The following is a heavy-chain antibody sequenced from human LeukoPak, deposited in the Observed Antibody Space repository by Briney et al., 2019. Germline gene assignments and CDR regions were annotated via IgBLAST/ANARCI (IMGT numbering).Heavy chain of an antibody. J-gene: IGHJ4*02. CDR1: GGSISSYY. D-gene: IGHD4-17*01. V-gene: IGHV4-59*01. CDR3: TRSRGTTVTTYFDY. Sequence: PSEALSLTCTVSGGSISSYYWSWIRQPPGKGLEWIGYIYYSGGTNSNPSLKSRVTISVDTSKNQFSLKLSSVTAADTAVYYCTRSRGTTVTTYFDYWGQGTLVTVSS. CDR2: IYYSGGT.